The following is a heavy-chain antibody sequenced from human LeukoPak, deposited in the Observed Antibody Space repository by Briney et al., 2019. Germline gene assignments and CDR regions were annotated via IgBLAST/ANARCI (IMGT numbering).Heavy chain of an antibody. CDR2: IYHSGST. CDR3: ARTPRSYYYYMDV. J-gene: IGHJ6*03. CDR1: GGSISSGGYY. V-gene: IGHV4-30-2*01. Sequence: NPSETLSLTCTVSGGSISSGGYYWSWIRQPPGKGLEWIGYIYHSGSTYYNPSLKSRVTISVDRSKNQFSLKLSSVTAADTAVYYCARTPRSYYYYMDVWGKGTTVTVSS.